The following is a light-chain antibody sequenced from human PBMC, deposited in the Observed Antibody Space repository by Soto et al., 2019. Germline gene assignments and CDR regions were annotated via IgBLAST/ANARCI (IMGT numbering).Light chain of an antibody. CDR1: QSVLYSSNNKNY. V-gene: IGKV4-1*01. CDR3: QQRSNWPTIT. CDR2: WAS. Sequence: DIVMTQSPDSLAVSLGERATINCKSSQSVLYSSNNKNYLTWYQQKPGQPPKLLIYWASTRESGVPDRFSGSGSGTDFTLTISSLEPEDFAVYYCQQRSNWPTITFGQGTRLEIK. J-gene: IGKJ5*01.